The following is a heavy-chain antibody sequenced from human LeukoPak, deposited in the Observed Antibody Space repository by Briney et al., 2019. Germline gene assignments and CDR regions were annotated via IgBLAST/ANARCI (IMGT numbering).Heavy chain of an antibody. Sequence: SVKVSCRASGGTFSSYAISWVRQAPGQGLEWMGGIIPIFGTANYVQKFQGRVTITADESTSTAYMELSSLRSEDTAVYYCAREPADYDILTEGVYWGQGTLVTVSS. J-gene: IGHJ4*02. V-gene: IGHV1-69*01. D-gene: IGHD3-9*01. CDR2: IIPIFGTA. CDR3: AREPADYDILTEGVY. CDR1: GGTFSSYA.